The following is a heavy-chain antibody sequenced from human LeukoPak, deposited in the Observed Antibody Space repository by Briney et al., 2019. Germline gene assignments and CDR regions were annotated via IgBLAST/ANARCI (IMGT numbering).Heavy chain of an antibody. CDR2: ITYDGSNK. CDR1: AFTFSNYT. J-gene: IGHJ4*02. D-gene: IGHD5-12*01. CDR3: SKIPRTWRRFPSFDY. Sequence: PGGSLRISCAASAFTFSNYTMNWVRQAPGKGLEWLAVITYDGSNKYYADSLKGRFTISTDNSTNTLYLQLSSLRAEDTAVYYCSKIPRTWRRFPSFDYWGQGTLVTASS. V-gene: IGHV3-30-3*02.